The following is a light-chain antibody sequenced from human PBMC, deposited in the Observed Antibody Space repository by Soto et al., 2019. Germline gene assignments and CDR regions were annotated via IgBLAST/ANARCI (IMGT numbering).Light chain of an antibody. V-gene: IGLV1-44*01. CDR3: AAWDDSLTAVL. Sequence: QSVLTQPPSASGTPGQSVTISWSGSSSNIGSNTVNWYQQLSGAAPKLLIHNNDQRPSGVPDRFSGSKSDTSASLAISGLQSADEADYYCAAWDDSLTAVLFGGGTKLTAL. CDR1: SSNIGSNT. CDR2: NND. J-gene: IGLJ3*02.